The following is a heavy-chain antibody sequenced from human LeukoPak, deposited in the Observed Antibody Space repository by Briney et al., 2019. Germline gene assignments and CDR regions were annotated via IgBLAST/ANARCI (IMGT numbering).Heavy chain of an antibody. Sequence: GESLKISWKGSGYSFTSYWIGWVRQMPGKGLDWMGIIYPGDSDTRYSPSFQGQVTISADKSISTAYLQWSSLKASDTAMYYCARLFRATTEHYYYYMDVWGKGTTVTVSS. CDR3: ARLFRATTEHYYYYMDV. D-gene: IGHD1-1*01. CDR2: IYPGDSDT. CDR1: GYSFTSYW. V-gene: IGHV5-51*01. J-gene: IGHJ6*03.